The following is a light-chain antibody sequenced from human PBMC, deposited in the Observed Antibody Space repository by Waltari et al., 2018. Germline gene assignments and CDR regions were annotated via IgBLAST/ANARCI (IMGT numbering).Light chain of an antibody. Sequence: QSVLTQPHSVSGTPGQRVTLYYSVGVYNLGRYTVHWYKHLPGPAPKHLIYKDNRRPSGVPDRFSGSKSGTSASLAITGLQSEDEAEYFCAVWDDSLTGPIFGGGTKVTVL. J-gene: IGLJ2*01. CDR2: KDN. CDR1: VYNLGRYT. V-gene: IGLV1-44*01. CDR3: AVWDDSLTGPI.